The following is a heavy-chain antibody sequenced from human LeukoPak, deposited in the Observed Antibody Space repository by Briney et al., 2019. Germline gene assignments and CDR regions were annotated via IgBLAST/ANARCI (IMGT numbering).Heavy chain of an antibody. J-gene: IGHJ2*01. Sequence: GSTYYADSVKGRFTLSRDNSKGTLYLQLNNLRAEDTAVYYCASSGFCSGGSCSLRYWYFDLWGRGTLVTVSS. V-gene: IGHV3-23*01. D-gene: IGHD2-15*01. CDR2: GST. CDR3: ASSGFCSGGSCSLRYWYFDL.